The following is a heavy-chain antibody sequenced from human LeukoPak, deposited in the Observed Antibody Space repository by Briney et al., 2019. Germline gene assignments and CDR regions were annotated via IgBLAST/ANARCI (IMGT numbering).Heavy chain of an antibody. CDR1: GFTFDDYA. Sequence: GGSLRLSCAASGFTFDDYAMPWVRQAPGRGLEWVSGISWNSGSIGYADSVKGRFTISRDNAKNSLYLQMNSLRAEDTALYYCAKDIIPAAFDAFDIWGQGTMVTVSS. V-gene: IGHV3-9*01. CDR3: AKDIIPAAFDAFDI. CDR2: ISWNSGSI. D-gene: IGHD6-13*01. J-gene: IGHJ3*02.